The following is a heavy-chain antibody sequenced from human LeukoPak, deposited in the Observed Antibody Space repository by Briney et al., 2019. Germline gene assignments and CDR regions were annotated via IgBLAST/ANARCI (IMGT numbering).Heavy chain of an antibody. Sequence: GGSLRLSCAASGFTFSSYSMNWVRQAPGKGLEWVSSISSSSSYIYYADSVKGRFTISRDSAKNSLYLQTYSLRAEDTAVYYCARGWEYCSGGSCYSYFDYWGQGTLVTVSS. V-gene: IGHV3-21*01. CDR1: GFTFSSYS. D-gene: IGHD2-15*01. CDR3: ARGWEYCSGGSCYSYFDY. CDR2: ISSSSSYI. J-gene: IGHJ4*02.